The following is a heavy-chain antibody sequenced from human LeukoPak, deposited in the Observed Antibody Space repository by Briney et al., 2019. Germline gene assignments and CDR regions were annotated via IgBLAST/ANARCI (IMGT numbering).Heavy chain of an antibody. J-gene: IGHJ5*02. Sequence: SETLSLTCTVSGGSISNSSYYWGWIRQPPGKGLEWIGSIYYSGSTYYNPSLKSRVTISVDTSKNQFSLKLSSVTAADTAVYYCARTLPSTPYNWFDPWGQGTLVTVSS. D-gene: IGHD2-2*01. CDR2: IYYSGST. V-gene: IGHV4-39*01. CDR3: ARTLPSTPYNWFDP. CDR1: GGSISNSSYY.